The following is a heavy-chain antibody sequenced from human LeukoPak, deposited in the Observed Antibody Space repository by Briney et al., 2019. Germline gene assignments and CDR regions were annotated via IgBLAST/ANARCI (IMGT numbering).Heavy chain of an antibody. Sequence: SQTLSLTCAISGDSVSSNSAAWSWIRQSPSRGLEWLGRTYYRSKWYNDYAVSVKSRITISPDTSGNQFSLQLNSVTPEDTAVYFCAREGDSGGHNYWGQGTLVTVSS. J-gene: IGHJ4*02. D-gene: IGHD2-15*01. CDR1: GDSVSSNSAA. V-gene: IGHV6-1*01. CDR2: TYYRSKWYN. CDR3: AREGDSGGHNY.